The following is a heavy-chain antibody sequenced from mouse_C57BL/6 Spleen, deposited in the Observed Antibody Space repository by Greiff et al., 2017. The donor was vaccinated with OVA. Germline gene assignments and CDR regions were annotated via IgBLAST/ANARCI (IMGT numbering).Heavy chain of an antibody. Sequence: VMLVESGPGLVAPSQSLSITCTVSGFSLTSYGVDWVRQPPGKGLEWLGVIWGGGSTHYNSDLMSRLSIRKDNSKSQVFVKMNSLQTDDTAMYYCAKRGDGHYYAMDYWGQGTSVTVSS. V-gene: IGHV2-9*01. J-gene: IGHJ4*01. CDR3: AKRGDGHYYAMDY. CDR1: GFSLTSYG. D-gene: IGHD2-3*01. CDR2: IWGGGST.